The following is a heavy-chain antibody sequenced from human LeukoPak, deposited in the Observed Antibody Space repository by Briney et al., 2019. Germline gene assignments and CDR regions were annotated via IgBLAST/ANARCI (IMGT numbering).Heavy chain of an antibody. CDR1: GFTLSSRW. D-gene: IGHD1-26*01. V-gene: IGHV3-7*01. Sequence: GGSLRLSCVVSGFTLSSRWMMWVRQAPGEGLEWMTNINRDGSEKDYGDSVKGRCTITRDKAKNSLYLQMNSLRADPTAIYYCARDKLVGPTTLDYWGQGTLVTVPS. CDR3: ARDKLVGPTTLDY. CDR2: INRDGSEK. J-gene: IGHJ4*02.